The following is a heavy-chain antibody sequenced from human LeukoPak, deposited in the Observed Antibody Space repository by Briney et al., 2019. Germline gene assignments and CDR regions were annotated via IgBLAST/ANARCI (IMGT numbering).Heavy chain of an antibody. Sequence: GESLKISCKGSGYSFTSYWISWVRQAPGKGLEWVAVISHDGSNKYYADSVKGRFTISRDNSKNTLYLQMNSLRAEDTAVYYCARDLWTYCGGDCYPDYWGQGTLVTVSS. CDR3: ARDLWTYCGGDCYPDY. J-gene: IGHJ4*02. D-gene: IGHD2-21*02. CDR1: GYSFTSYW. CDR2: ISHDGSNK. V-gene: IGHV3-30*03.